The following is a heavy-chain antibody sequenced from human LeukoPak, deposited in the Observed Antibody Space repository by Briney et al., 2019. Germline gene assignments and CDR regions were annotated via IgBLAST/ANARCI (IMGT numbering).Heavy chain of an antibody. D-gene: IGHD2-2*01. J-gene: IGHJ5*02. Sequence: GGSLRLSCAASGFTFSSSAMSWVRQVPGKGLEWVSGISASGGSTYYADSVKGRFTISRDNAKNSVYLQMNSLRDEDTAVYYCARGPISSTSYRGWFDPWGQGTLVTVSS. V-gene: IGHV3-23*01. CDR1: GFTFSSSA. CDR2: ISASGGST. CDR3: ARGPISSTSYRGWFDP.